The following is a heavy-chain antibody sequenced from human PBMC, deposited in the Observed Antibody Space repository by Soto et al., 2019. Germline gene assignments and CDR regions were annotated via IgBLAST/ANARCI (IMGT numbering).Heavy chain of an antibody. CDR1: GFTFSSSA. J-gene: IGHJ1*01. CDR2: ISGSDDTT. Sequence: GGSLRLSCAASGFTFSSSAMSWVRQAPGKGLEWVSGISGSDDTTNYADSVKGRFTISRDNSKNTLYLQMNSLRVEDTAIYYCAKDPAAAAAPDYFQHWGQGTLVTVSS. CDR3: AKDPAAAAAPDYFQH. D-gene: IGHD6-25*01. V-gene: IGHV3-23*01.